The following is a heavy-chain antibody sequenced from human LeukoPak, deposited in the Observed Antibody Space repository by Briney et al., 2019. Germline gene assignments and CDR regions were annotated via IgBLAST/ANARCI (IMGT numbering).Heavy chain of an antibody. Sequence: GGSLRLSCAASGFTFSSYGMSWVRQAPGKGLEWVSAISGSGGSTYYADSVKGRFTISRDNSKNTLYLQMNSLRAEDTAVYYCAKDFSSSWYPYYFDYWGQGTLVTVSS. V-gene: IGHV3-23*01. J-gene: IGHJ4*02. CDR2: ISGSGGST. CDR3: AKDFSSSWYPYYFDY. D-gene: IGHD6-13*01. CDR1: GFTFSSYG.